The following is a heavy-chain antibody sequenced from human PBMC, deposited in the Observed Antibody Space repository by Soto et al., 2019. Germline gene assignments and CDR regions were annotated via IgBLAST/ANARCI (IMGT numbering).Heavy chain of an antibody. J-gene: IGHJ6*02. Sequence: QVQLVESGGGVVQPGRSLRLSCAASGVTFSSYGMHWVRQAPGKGLEWVAVIWYDGSNKYYADSVTGRFTISRDNSKRTLYLQMNSLRAEDTAVYYCAIDRGGYGSSWYDYYGMDVWCQGTTVIVSS. CDR3: AIDRGGYGSSWYDYYGMDV. D-gene: IGHD6-13*01. CDR1: GVTFSSYG. V-gene: IGHV3-33*01. CDR2: IWYDGSNK.